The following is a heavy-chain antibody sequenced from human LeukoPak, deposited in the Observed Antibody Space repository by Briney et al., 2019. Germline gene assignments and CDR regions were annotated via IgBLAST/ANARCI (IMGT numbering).Heavy chain of an antibody. CDR2: IYYRGRT. Sequence: PSETLPLTCNVSGGSTTSYYWGWIRQPPGKGLEWIGHIYYRGRTTYSPSLKSRVTMSVDTSKNQVSLKLNSVTAADTAVYYCARAMVAADFYGMDVWGQGTTVTVSS. J-gene: IGHJ6*02. CDR3: ARAMVAADFYGMDV. CDR1: GGSTTSYY. V-gene: IGHV4-59*08. D-gene: IGHD2-15*01.